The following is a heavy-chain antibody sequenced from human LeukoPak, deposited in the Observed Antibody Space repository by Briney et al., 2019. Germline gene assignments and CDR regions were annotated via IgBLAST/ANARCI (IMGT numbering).Heavy chain of an antibody. CDR1: GFTLSDHY. CDR2: IRYDGSDK. D-gene: IGHD6-19*01. V-gene: IGHV3-30*02. J-gene: IGHJ4*02. Sequence: GGSLRLSCAVSGFTLSDHYMDWVRQAPGKGLEWVAFIRYDGSDKYYADSVKGRITISRDNSKSTLHLQMNSLRAEDTAVYYCAKDVVGQQWPENCWGQGTLVTVSS. CDR3: AKDVVGQQWPENC.